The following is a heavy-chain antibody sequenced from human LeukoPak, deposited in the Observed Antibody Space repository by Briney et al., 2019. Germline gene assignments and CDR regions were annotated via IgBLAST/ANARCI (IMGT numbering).Heavy chain of an antibody. CDR3: ARGMLYCSSTSCYSFDY. D-gene: IGHD2-2*01. CDR1: GFTFSSYS. J-gene: IGHJ4*02. V-gene: IGHV3-21*01. CDR2: ISSSSSYI. Sequence: GGSLRLSCAASGFTFSSYSMNWVRQAPGKGLEWVSSISSSSSYIYYADSVKGRFTISRDNAKNSLYLQMNSLRAEDTAVYYCARGMLYCSSTSCYSFDYWGQGTLVTVSS.